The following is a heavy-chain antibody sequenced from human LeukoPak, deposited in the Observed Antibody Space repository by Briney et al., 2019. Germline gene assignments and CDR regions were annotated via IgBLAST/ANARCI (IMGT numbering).Heavy chain of an antibody. CDR2: ISYDGSNK. D-gene: IGHD4-17*01. J-gene: IGHJ4*02. Sequence: GGSLRLSCAASGFTFSSYGMHWVRQAPGKGLKWVAVISYDGSNKYYADSVKGRFTISRDNAKNSLYLQMNSLRAEDTALYYCAKDKGTVTTKGVVYYFDYWGQGTLVTVSS. CDR3: AKDKGTVTTKGVVYYFDY. CDR1: GFTFSSYG. V-gene: IGHV3-30*18.